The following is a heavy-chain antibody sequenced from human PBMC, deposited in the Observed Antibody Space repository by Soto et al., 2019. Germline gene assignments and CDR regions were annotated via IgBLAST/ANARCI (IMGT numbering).Heavy chain of an antibody. CDR2: ISYDGSNK. V-gene: IGHV3-30*18. CDR1: GFTFSSYG. D-gene: IGHD2-15*01. CDR3: AKALVGYCSGGSCYFDY. J-gene: IGHJ4*02. Sequence: GGSLRLSCAASGFTFSSYGMHWVRQAPGKGLEWVAVISYDGSNKYYAESVKGRFTISRDNSKNTLYLQMNSLRAEDTAVYYCAKALVGYCSGGSCYFDYWGQGTLVTVSS.